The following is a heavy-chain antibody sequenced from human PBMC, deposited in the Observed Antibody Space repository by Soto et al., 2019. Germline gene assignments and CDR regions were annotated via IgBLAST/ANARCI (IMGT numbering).Heavy chain of an antibody. CDR1: GGTFNTFA. Sequence: QVHLVQSGAEVKKPGSSFNVSCKVSGGTFNTFAVSWVRQAPGQGFEWLGGIIPILGPAFYSQKFQCRVTITADKSTSTAYLELTSLTSEDTAVYYCARAAKRYFDYWGQGTLVTVSS. J-gene: IGHJ4*02. CDR2: IIPILGPA. CDR3: ARAAKRYFDY. V-gene: IGHV1-69*06.